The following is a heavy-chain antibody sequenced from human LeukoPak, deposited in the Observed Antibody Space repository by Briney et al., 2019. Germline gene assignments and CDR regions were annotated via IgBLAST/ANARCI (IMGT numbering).Heavy chain of an antibody. D-gene: IGHD3-22*01. CDR1: GGSISTYY. CDR3: ARVRYYYDSSGPGLFDY. J-gene: IGHJ4*02. Sequence: SETLSLTCTVSGGSISTYYWSWIRQPPGKGLEWIGYIYYSGSTTYNPSLKSRVTISVDESKSQFSLRLTSVTAADTAVYYCARVRYYYDSSGPGLFDYWGQGTLVTVSS. V-gene: IGHV4-59*01. CDR2: IYYSGST.